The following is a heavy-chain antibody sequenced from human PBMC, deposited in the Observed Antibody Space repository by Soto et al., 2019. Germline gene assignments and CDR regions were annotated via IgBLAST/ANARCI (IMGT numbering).Heavy chain of an antibody. D-gene: IGHD1-1*01. Sequence: ASVKVSCKASGYTFTNYQIHWVRQAPGQGLEWMGIINPSGGRITYAQTFQGRVLMTRDTSTSTLYMELRSLRSEDTAVYYCARDGPPTTTGVGPSYTMDVWGQGATVTVSS. J-gene: IGHJ6*02. CDR1: GYTFTNYQ. CDR3: ARDGPPTTTGVGPSYTMDV. CDR2: INPSGGRI. V-gene: IGHV1-46*01.